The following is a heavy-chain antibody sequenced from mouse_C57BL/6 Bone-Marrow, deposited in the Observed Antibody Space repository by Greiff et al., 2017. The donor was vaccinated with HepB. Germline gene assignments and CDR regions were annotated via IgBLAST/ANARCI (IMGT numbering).Heavy chain of an antibody. D-gene: IGHD2-1*01. CDR2: INPNNGGT. V-gene: IGHV1-18*01. J-gene: IGHJ4*01. CDR3: ARDGKPSMDY. CDR1: GYTFTDSN. Sequence: EVQLQQSGPELVKPGASVKIPCKASGYTFTDSNMDWVKQSHGKSLEWIGDINPNNGGTIYNQKFKGKATLTVDKSSSTAYMELRSLTSEDTAVYYCARDGKPSMDYWGQGTSVTVSS.